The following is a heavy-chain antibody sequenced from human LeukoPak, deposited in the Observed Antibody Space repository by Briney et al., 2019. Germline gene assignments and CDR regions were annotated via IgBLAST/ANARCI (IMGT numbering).Heavy chain of an antibody. CDR2: IYYSGST. CDR1: GGSFSSYY. Sequence: SETLSLTCAVYGGSFSSYYWGWIRQPPGKGLEWIGSIYYSGSTYYNPSLKSRVTISVDTSKNQFSLNLSSVTAADTAVYYCARADYWYGMDVWGQGTTVTVSS. J-gene: IGHJ6*02. CDR3: ARADYWYGMDV. V-gene: IGHV4-34*01.